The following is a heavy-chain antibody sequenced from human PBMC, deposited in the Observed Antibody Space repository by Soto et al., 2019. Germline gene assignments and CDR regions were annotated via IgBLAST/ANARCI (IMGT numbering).Heavy chain of an antibody. V-gene: IGHV3-21*04. CDR3: ANCLRGYSYGSPQFDF. J-gene: IGHJ4*02. Sequence: GGSLRLSCAASGFTFSPYSMNWVRQAPGKGLEWVSSISSSSGCIYYADSVKGRFTISRDNSKNPLYLQMNSLRAEDTAVYYCANCLRGYSYGSPQFDFWGQGSPVTGSS. D-gene: IGHD5-18*01. CDR2: ISSSSGCI. CDR1: GFTFSPYS.